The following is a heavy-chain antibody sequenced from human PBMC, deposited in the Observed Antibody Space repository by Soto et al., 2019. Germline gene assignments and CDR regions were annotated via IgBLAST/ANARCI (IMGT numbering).Heavy chain of an antibody. J-gene: IGHJ6*02. V-gene: IGHV1-46*01. CDR3: ARDRSNSSGWYSPIYGMDV. CDR2: INPSGGST. Sequence: GASVKGSCKASGYTFTSYYMHWVRQAPGQGLEWMGIINPSGGSTSYAQKFQGRVTMTRDTSTSTVYMELSSLRSEDTAVYYCARDRSNSSGWYSPIYGMDVWGQGTTVTVSS. CDR1: GYTFTSYY. D-gene: IGHD6-19*01.